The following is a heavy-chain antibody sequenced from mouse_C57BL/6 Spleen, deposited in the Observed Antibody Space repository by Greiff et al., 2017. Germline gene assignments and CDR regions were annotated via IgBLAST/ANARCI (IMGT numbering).Heavy chain of an antibody. CDR2: IYPGDGDT. V-gene: IGHV1-82*01. CDR1: GYAFSSSW. Sequence: VQRVESGPELVKPGASVKISCKASGYAFSSSWMNWVKQRPGKGLEWIGRIYPGDGDTNYNGKFKGKAKLTADKSSSTAYMQLSSLTSEDSAVYFCARRLRHAMDYWGQGTSVTVSS. D-gene: IGHD2-4*01. CDR3: ARRLRHAMDY. J-gene: IGHJ4*01.